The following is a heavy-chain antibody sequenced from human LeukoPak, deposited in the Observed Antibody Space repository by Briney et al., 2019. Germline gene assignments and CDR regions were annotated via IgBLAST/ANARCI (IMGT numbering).Heavy chain of an antibody. D-gene: IGHD2-21*02. J-gene: IGHJ4*02. CDR2: ITWNSGII. V-gene: IGHV3-9*01. CDR1: GFSFDDYA. Sequence: HPGGSLRLSCAASGFSFDDYAMHWVRQAPGKGLEWVSGITWNSGIIAYADSVKGRFTISRDTATNSLYLQMNSLRVEDTAFYFCAKDISVALTANEHNYFNYWGQGTLVTVSS. CDR3: AKDISVALTANEHNYFNY.